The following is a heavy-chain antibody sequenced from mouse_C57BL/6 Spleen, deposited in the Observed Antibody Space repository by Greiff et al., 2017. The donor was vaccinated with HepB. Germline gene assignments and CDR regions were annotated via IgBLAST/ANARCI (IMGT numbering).Heavy chain of an antibody. J-gene: IGHJ4*01. CDR2: INPSTGGT. Sequence: DVKLQESGPELVKPGASVKISCKASGYSFTGYYMNWVKQSPEKSLEWIGEINPSTGGTTYNQKFKAKATLTVDKSSSTAYMQLKSLTSEDSAVYYCASETAPFYAMDYWGQGTSVTVSS. V-gene: IGHV1-42*01. CDR3: ASETAPFYAMDY. D-gene: IGHD3-2*01. CDR1: GYSFTGYY.